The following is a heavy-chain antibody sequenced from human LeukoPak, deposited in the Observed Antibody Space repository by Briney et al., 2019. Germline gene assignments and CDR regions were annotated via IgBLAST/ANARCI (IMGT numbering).Heavy chain of an antibody. V-gene: IGHV3-48*01. CDR3: VTDRHWAFDY. CDR2: ITGSSSTI. CDR1: GFTLSTYS. J-gene: IGHJ4*02. Sequence: GGSLRLSCAASGFTLSTYSMNWVRQAPGKGLEWISYITGSSSTISYADSVKGRFTISRDNAKNSLSLQMNSLRAEDTAVYYCVTDRHWAFDYWGQGTLVTVSS. D-gene: IGHD3-16*01.